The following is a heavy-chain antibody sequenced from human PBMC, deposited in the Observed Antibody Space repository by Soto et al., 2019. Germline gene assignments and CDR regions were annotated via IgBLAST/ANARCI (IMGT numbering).Heavy chain of an antibody. CDR3: ARDRGGITVAANPLGEWFDP. V-gene: IGHV4-59*08. Sequence: QVQLQESGPGLVKPSETLSLTCTVSGVSIANFFWSWIRQPPGKGLEWIGYMSQGGPTTYNPSLKGRATISVDTSKNQLSLKLTSVTAADTAMYYCARDRGGITVAANPLGEWFDPWGPGTLVTVSS. J-gene: IGHJ5*02. CDR2: MSQGGPT. D-gene: IGHD6-19*01. CDR1: GVSIANFF.